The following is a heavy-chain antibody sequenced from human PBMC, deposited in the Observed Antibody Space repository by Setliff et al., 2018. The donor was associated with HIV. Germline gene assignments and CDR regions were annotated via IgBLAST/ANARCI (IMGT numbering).Heavy chain of an antibody. Sequence: LSCAASGFTFSSYWMSWVRQAPGKGLEWVANIKQDGSELYYLDSVKGRFTISRDNAKNSLYLQMNSLKAEDTAVYFCATKPVASGAYWGQGTLVTVSS. CDR1: GFTFSSYW. CDR3: ATKPVASGAY. V-gene: IGHV3-7*01. D-gene: IGHD1-26*01. CDR2: IKQDGSEL. J-gene: IGHJ4*02.